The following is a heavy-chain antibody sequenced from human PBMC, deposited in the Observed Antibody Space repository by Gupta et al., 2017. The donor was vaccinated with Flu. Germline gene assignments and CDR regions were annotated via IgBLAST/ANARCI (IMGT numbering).Heavy chain of an antibody. Sequence: QVQLVQSGAEVKKPGSSVKVSCKASGGTFSSYTISWVRQAPGQGLEWMGRIIPILGIANYAQKSQGRVTITADKSTSTAYMELSSLRSEDTAEYYCAREGGYCSSTSCYPEYYFDYWGQGTLVTVSS. J-gene: IGHJ4*02. V-gene: IGHV1-69*08. CDR3: AREGGYCSSTSCYPEYYFDY. CDR2: IIPILGIA. CDR1: GGTFSSYT. D-gene: IGHD2-2*01.